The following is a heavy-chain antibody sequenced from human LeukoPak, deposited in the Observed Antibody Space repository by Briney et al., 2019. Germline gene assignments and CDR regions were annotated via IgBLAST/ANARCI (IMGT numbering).Heavy chain of an antibody. D-gene: IGHD6-13*01. J-gene: IGHJ3*02. CDR3: ARERKAAAGEKDAFDI. V-gene: IGHV3-30-3*01. Sequence: GGSLRLSCAASGFTFSSYAMHWVRQAPGKGLEWVAVISYDGSNKYYADSVKGRFTISRDNSKNTLYLQMNSLRAEDTAVYYCARERKAAAGEKDAFDIWGQGTMVTVSS. CDR1: GFTFSSYA. CDR2: ISYDGSNK.